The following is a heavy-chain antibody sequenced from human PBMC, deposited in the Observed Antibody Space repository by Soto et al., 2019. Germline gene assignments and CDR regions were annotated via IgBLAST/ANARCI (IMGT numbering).Heavy chain of an antibody. CDR1: GYTFTGYY. V-gene: IGHV1-2*04. CDR2: INPNSGGT. J-gene: IGHJ6*02. Sequence: QVQLVQSGAEVKKPGASVKVSCKASGYTFTGYYMYWVRQAPGQGLEWMGWINPNSGGTNYAQKFQGWVTMTRDTSISTAYMELSRLRSDDTAVYYCARDHIVVVPAANYYYYGMDVWGQGTTVTVSS. CDR3: ARDHIVVVPAANYYYYGMDV. D-gene: IGHD2-2*01.